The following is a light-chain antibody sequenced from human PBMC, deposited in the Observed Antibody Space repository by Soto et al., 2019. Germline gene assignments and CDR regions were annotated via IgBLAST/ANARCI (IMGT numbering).Light chain of an antibody. V-gene: IGKV3-20*01. Sequence: IVLTQSPVTLSLSPGERATLSCRASQGVNSTYVAWYQQKPGQAPRLLIYAASIRATGIPDRFSGSGSGTDFILTISRLEPEDLVVYYCQHYGSSFTFGPGTKVDIK. CDR1: QGVNSTY. CDR2: AAS. J-gene: IGKJ3*01. CDR3: QHYGSSFT.